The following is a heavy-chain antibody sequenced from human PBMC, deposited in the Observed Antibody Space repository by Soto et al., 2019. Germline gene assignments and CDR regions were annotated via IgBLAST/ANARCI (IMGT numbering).Heavy chain of an antibody. V-gene: IGHV3-21*01. CDR2: ISSSSSYI. CDR1: GFTFSSYS. CDR3: ATEIRGLDSSSCYLLGPYYYCGMDV. D-gene: IGHD6-13*01. J-gene: IGHJ6*02. Sequence: PGGSLRLSCAASGFTFSSYSMNWVRQAPGKGLEWVSSISSSSSYIYYADSGKGRFTISRYNAKNSLYLQMNSLRAEDTAVYYCATEIRGLDSSSCYLLGPYYYCGMDVWGQGTTVTVSS.